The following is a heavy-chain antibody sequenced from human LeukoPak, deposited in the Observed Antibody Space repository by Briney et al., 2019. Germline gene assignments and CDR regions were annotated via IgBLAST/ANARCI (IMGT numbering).Heavy chain of an antibody. CDR1: GFTFSSYS. Sequence: GGSLRLSCAASGFTFSSYSMNWVRQAPGKGLEWVSAISGSGGSTYYADSVKGRFTISRDNSKNTLYLQMNSLRAEDTAVYYCAKEVEMATILYPFDYWGQGTLVTVSS. V-gene: IGHV3-23*01. CDR3: AKEVEMATILYPFDY. D-gene: IGHD5-24*01. CDR2: ISGSGGST. J-gene: IGHJ4*02.